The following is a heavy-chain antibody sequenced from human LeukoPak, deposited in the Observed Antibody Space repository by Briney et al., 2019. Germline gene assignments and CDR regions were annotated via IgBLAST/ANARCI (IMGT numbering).Heavy chain of an antibody. CDR1: GFTFSSYA. D-gene: IGHD3-10*01. V-gene: IGHV3-64D*06. J-gene: IGHJ4*02. Sequence: PGGSLRLFCSASGFTFSSYAMHWVRQAPGKGLEYVSAISSNGGSTYYADSVKGRFTISRDNSKNTLYLQMSSLRAEDTAVYYCVKFYYYGSGSRIDYWGQGTLVTVSS. CDR3: VKFYYYGSGSRIDY. CDR2: ISSNGGST.